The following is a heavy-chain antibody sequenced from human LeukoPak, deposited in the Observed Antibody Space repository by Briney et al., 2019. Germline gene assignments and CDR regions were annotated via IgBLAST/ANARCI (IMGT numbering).Heavy chain of an antibody. J-gene: IGHJ6*02. Sequence: GGSLRLSCAASGFTFSSYWMHWVRQAPGKGLVLVSRINSDGSSTSYADSVKGRFTISRDNAKNTLYLQMNSLRAEDTAVYYCARDPYSSSWTNYYYYYGMDVWGQGTTVTVSS. V-gene: IGHV3-74*01. CDR1: GFTFSSYW. CDR2: INSDGSST. D-gene: IGHD6-13*01. CDR3: ARDPYSSSWTNYYYYYGMDV.